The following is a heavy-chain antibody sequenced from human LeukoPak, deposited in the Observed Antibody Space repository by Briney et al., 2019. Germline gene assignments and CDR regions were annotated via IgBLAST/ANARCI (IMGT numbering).Heavy chain of an antibody. Sequence: SETLSLTCTVSGSSISAYYWTWIRQSPGEGLEWIGNIYYSGSANSNPSLKSRVTVSLDTSKNQFSLKVRSVTAVDTAVHYCARGNDYGDSFDYWGQGTLVTVSS. V-gene: IGHV4-59*01. CDR2: IYYSGSA. CDR1: GSSISAYY. D-gene: IGHD4-17*01. J-gene: IGHJ4*02. CDR3: ARGNDYGDSFDY.